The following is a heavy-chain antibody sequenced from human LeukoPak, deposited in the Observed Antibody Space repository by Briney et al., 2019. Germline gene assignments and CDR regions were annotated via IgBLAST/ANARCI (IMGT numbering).Heavy chain of an antibody. CDR2: IYYSGST. J-gene: IGHJ6*02. V-gene: IGHV4-31*03. CDR3: ARDSTYYYYGMDV. Sequence: SETLSLTCTVSGGSVSRGGDYWSWVRQHPGKGLEWIGYIYYSGSTYYNPSLKSRVTISVDTSKNQFSLKLSSVTAADTAVYYCARDSTYYYYGMDVWGQGTTVTVSS. CDR1: GGSVSRGGDY.